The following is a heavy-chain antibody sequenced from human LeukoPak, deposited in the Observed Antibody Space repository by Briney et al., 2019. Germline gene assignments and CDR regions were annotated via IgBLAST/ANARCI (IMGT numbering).Heavy chain of an antibody. D-gene: IGHD1-26*01. CDR3: GKNRYSGSLSPFDI. V-gene: IGHV3-23*01. CDR1: GFTLSTNA. J-gene: IGHJ3*02. CDR2: ISGGGGNT. Sequence: PAGGSLRLSCLTSGFTLSTNAMSWVRQAPGKGLEWVSAISGGGGNTYYADSVKGRFTISRDNSKNTLYLQMNSLRAEDTAVYYCGKNRYSGSLSPFDIWGQGTMVTVSS.